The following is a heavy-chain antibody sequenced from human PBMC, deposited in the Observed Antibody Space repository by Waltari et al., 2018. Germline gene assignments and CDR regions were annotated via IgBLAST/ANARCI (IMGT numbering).Heavy chain of an antibody. CDR1: GGSISSSSYY. J-gene: IGHJ4*02. CDR3: ARDLGLPTDY. V-gene: IGHV4-39*07. D-gene: IGHD3-16*01. Sequence: QLQLQESGPGLVKPSETLSLTCTVSGGSISSSSYYWGWIRQPPGKGLEWIGSIYYSGCTYYNPSRKSRVTISVDTSKNQFSLKLSSVTAADAAVYYCARDLGLPTDYWGQGTLVTVSS. CDR2: IYYSGCT.